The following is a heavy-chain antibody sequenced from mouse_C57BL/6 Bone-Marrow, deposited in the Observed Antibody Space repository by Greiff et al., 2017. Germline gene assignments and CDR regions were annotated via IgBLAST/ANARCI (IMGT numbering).Heavy chain of an antibody. Sequence: DVMLVESGGGLVQPGGSLSLSCAASGFTFTDYYMSWVRQPPGKALEWLGFIRNKANGYTTEYSASVKGRFTISRDNSQSSLYLQKKALRADDSATYYCARYTSLYYGSGYGYFDVWGTGTTVTVSS. CDR2: IRNKANGYTT. V-gene: IGHV7-3*01. CDR3: ARYTSLYYGSGYGYFDV. D-gene: IGHD1-1*01. CDR1: GFTFTDYY. J-gene: IGHJ1*03.